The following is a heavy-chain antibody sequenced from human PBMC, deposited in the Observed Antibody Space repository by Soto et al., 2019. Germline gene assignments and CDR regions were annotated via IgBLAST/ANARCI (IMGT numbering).Heavy chain of an antibody. D-gene: IGHD6-19*01. CDR3: AREGSGWYRSSAPNWFDP. J-gene: IGHJ5*02. V-gene: IGHV4-59*01. CDR1: GFSISSYY. CDR2: IYYSGST. Sequence: SETLSLTCTVSGFSISSYYLSLIRPPPGKGLEWIGYIYYSGSTNYNPSLKSRVTISVDTSKNQFSLKLSSVTAADTAVYYCAREGSGWYRSSAPNWFDPWGQGTLVTV.